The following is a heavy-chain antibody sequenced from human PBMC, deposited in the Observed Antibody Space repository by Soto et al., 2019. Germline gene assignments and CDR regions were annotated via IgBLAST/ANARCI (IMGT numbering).Heavy chain of an antibody. D-gene: IGHD6-19*01. V-gene: IGHV1-69*01. CDR3: XXXXLXSGWPRNLDY. J-gene: IGHJ4*02. Sequence: QVQLVQSGAEVKKPGSSVKVSCKASGGTFSSYAISWVRQAPGQGLEWMGGIIPIFGTANYAQKFQGRVTITADESTSTAYMELSSLXSXXXXXXXXXXXXLXSGWPRNLDYWGQGTLVTVSS. CDR1: GGTFSSYA. CDR2: IIPIFGTA.